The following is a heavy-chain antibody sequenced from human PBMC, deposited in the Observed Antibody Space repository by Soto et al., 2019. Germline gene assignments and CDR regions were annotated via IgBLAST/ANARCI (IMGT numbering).Heavy chain of an antibody. CDR3: AKGKYYYDSSGSYDWGPFDY. CDR2: ISFDGSTK. J-gene: IGHJ4*02. V-gene: IGHV3-30*18. CDR1: GFTFSAYG. Sequence: VGSLRLSCAVSGFTFSAYGMHWVRQAPGKGLEWVAVISFDGSTKYYADSVKGRFTISRDNSKNTLYLQMNSLRDEDTAVYYCAKGKYYYDSSGSYDWGPFDYWGQGTLVTVSS. D-gene: IGHD3-22*01.